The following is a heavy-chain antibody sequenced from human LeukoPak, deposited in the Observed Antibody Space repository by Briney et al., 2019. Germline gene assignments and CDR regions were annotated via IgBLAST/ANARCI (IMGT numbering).Heavy chain of an antibody. CDR1: GFTFSDYH. CDR2: ISSSGSTI. J-gene: IGHJ4*02. D-gene: IGHD5-18*01. CDR3: AREDKVDTAMEFYFDY. Sequence: PGGSLRLSCAASGFTFSDYHMSWIRQAPGKGLEWVSYISSSGSTIYYADSVKGRFSISRDNPKNSLYLQMNSLRAEDTAVYYCAREDKVDTAMEFYFDYWGQGTLVTVSS. V-gene: IGHV3-11*04.